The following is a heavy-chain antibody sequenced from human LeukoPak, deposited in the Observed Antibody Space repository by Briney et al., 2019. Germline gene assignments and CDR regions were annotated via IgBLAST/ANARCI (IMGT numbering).Heavy chain of an antibody. CDR1: GGSISSGSYY. CDR2: IYHSGST. Sequence: PSQTLSLTCTVSGGSISSGSYYWSWIRQPAGKGLEWIGSIYHSGSTYYNPSLKSRVTISVDTSKNQFSLKLSSVTAADTAVYYCARLKAPDYYYYMDVWGKGTTVTVSS. V-gene: IGHV4-61*02. J-gene: IGHJ6*03. CDR3: ARLKAPDYYYYMDV.